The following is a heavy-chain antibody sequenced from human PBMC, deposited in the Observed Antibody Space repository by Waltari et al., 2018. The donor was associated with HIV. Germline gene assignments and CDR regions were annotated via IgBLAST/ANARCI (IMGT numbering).Heavy chain of an antibody. Sequence: EVQLVESGGGLVQPGGSLRSSCTVSGFPFSNCCMTWVRQAPGKVLEWVANIKEDGSEKYYVDSVKGRFTIPRDNAKTSLYLQMHILRFEDTAVYYCARDPEGYTLGGGDFDYWGQGTLVTVSS. CDR1: GFPFSNCC. CDR2: IKEDGSEK. CDR3: ARDPEGYTLGGGDFDY. V-gene: IGHV3-7*01. D-gene: IGHD5-12*01. J-gene: IGHJ4*02.